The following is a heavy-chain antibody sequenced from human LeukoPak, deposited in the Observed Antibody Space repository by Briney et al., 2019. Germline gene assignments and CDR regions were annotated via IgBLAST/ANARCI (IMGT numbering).Heavy chain of an antibody. V-gene: IGHV3-48*01. CDR1: GFTFSSYS. J-gene: IGHJ4*02. CDR2: ISSSSRTI. Sequence: GGALRLSCAASGFTFSSYSMNWVRQAPGKGLELLSYISSSSRTIYYADSVKGRFTISRDNANNSLYLQMTSLRAEDTAVYYCARDRYGDYDFDYWGQGTLATVSS. D-gene: IGHD4-17*01. CDR3: ARDRYGDYDFDY.